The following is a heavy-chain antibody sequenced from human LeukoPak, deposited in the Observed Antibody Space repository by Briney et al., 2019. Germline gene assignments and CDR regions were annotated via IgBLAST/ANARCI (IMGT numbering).Heavy chain of an antibody. J-gene: IGHJ5*02. CDR1: AFTFTSYD. D-gene: IGHD3-10*01. Sequence: GGSLRLSCAASAFTFTSYDMNWVRQAPGKGLEWVSYISRDGATRYYADSVKGRFTISRDNAKKSLYLQMSSLTAEDTALYYCTRDRSGNPFDPWGQGTLVTVSS. CDR2: ISRDGATR. CDR3: TRDRSGNPFDP. V-gene: IGHV3-48*03.